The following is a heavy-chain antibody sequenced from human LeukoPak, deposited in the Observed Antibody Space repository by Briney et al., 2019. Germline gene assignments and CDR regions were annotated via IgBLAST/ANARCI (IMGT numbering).Heavy chain of an antibody. J-gene: IGHJ2*01. Sequence: PSETLSLTCAVSGYSITSGYYWGWSRPPPGKGLEWIGSIYHSGSTYYNPSLKSRVTISVDTSKNQFSLKLTSVTAADTAVYYCAARGISWYFDLWGRGTLVTVSS. V-gene: IGHV4-38-2*01. D-gene: IGHD3-16*01. CDR3: AARGISWYFDL. CDR2: IYHSGST. CDR1: GYSITSGYY.